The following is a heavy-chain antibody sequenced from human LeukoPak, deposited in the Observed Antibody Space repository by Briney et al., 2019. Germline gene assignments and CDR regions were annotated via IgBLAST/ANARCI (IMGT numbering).Heavy chain of an antibody. V-gene: IGHV3-30*02. J-gene: IGHJ4*02. Sequence: GGSLRLSCAASGFTFSSYGMHWVRQAPGKGLEWVAFIRYDGSNKYYADSVKGRFTISRDNSKNTLYLQMNSLRAEDTAVYYCARDLTGWLQLGGYWGQGTLVTVSS. D-gene: IGHD5-24*01. CDR3: ARDLTGWLQLGGY. CDR1: GFTFSSYG. CDR2: IRYDGSNK.